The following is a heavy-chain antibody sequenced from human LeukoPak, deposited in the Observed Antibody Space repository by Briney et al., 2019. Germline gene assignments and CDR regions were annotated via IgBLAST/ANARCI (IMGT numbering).Heavy chain of an antibody. CDR2: INQDGSKK. Sequence: GGSLRLSCVASRFTFSNYWMSWVRQAPGKGLEWVANINQDGSKKRYADSMKGRFTFSRDNAKESLYLQLNSLRAEDTAVYYCAKWGPYCVGDYCPALDSWGQGTLVTVSS. CDR3: AKWGPYCVGDYCPALDS. CDR1: RFTFSNYW. V-gene: IGHV3-7*01. D-gene: IGHD2-21*02. J-gene: IGHJ4*02.